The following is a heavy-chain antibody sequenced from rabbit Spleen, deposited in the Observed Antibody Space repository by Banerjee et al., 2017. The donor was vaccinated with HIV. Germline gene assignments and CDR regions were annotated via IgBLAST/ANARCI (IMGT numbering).Heavy chain of an antibody. D-gene: IGHD1-1*01. J-gene: IGHJ4*01. CDR2: IRTDMTI. Sequence: QEQLEESGGGLVTPGGSLTLSCTVSGFSLSNFNIQWVRQAPGKGLEYIGVIRTDMTIYYATWVNGRFTISKTSSTTVTLQMTSLTAADTATYFCARDISGDGYFSFNLWGPGTLVTVS. CDR3: ARDISGDGYFSFNL. CDR1: GFSLSNFN. V-gene: IGHV1S17*01.